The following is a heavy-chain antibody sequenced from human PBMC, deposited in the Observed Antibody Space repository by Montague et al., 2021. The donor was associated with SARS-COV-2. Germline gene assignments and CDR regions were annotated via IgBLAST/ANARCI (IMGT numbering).Heavy chain of an antibody. CDR2: IYSGGSST. Sequence: SLRLSFAASGSNVNDNSMNWIRQAPGKGLEWVSAIYSGGSSTYYADSVKGRFTISRDIYKNMVYLQMNNLRPEDTAVYYCAGGSRVATDYWGQGTLVTVSS. D-gene: IGHD5-12*01. CDR1: GSNVNDNS. J-gene: IGHJ4*02. CDR3: AGGSRVATDY. V-gene: IGHV3-66*02.